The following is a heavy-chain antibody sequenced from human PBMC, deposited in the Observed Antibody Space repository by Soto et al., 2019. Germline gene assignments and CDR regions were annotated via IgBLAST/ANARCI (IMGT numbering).Heavy chain of an antibody. CDR2: ISSNGSNI. J-gene: IGHJ4*02. Sequence: SLRLSCAASGFTFSDYYMSWIRQAPGKGLEWVSYISSNGSNIYYADSVKGRFTISRDNSKNTLYLQMNSLRAEDTAVYYCAKDISGYECFDYWGQGTLVTVSS. V-gene: IGHV3-11*04. CDR1: GFTFSDYY. D-gene: IGHD3-22*01. CDR3: AKDISGYECFDY.